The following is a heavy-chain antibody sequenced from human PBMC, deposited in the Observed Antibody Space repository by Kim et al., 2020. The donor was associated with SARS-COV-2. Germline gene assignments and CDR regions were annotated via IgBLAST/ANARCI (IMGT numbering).Heavy chain of an antibody. CDR3: ARDPSSRLRGLTYSYYGMDV. Sequence: GGSLRLSCAASGFTFSSCAMHWVRQAPGKGLEWVAVISYDGSNKNYADSVKGRLTISRDNSKNTLYLQMNSLRAEDTALYYCARDPSSRLRGLTYSYYGMDVWGQGTTITVSS. J-gene: IGHJ6*02. V-gene: IGHV3-30-3*01. CDR2: ISYDGSNK. D-gene: IGHD3-10*01. CDR1: GFTFSSCA.